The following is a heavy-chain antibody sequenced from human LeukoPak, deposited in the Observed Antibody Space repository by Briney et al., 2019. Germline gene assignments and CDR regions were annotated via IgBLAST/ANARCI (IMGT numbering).Heavy chain of an antibody. J-gene: IGHJ4*02. CDR3: ARAHTPIVVVVATDY. Sequence: KTGGSLRLSCAASGFTFSSYSMNWLRQAPGKGLEWVSSISSSSIYIYYADSVKGRFTISRDNAKNSLYLKMNSLRAEDTAVYYCARAHTPIVVVVATDYWGQGTLVTVSS. CDR2: ISSSSIYI. V-gene: IGHV3-21*01. CDR1: GFTFSSYS. D-gene: IGHD2-15*01.